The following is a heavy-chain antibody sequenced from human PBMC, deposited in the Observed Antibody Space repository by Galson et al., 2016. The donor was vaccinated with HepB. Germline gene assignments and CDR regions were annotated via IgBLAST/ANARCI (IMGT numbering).Heavy chain of an antibody. CDR2: IKQDGGGN. J-gene: IGHJ6*02. Sequence: SLRLSCAASGFTFSTYWMTWVRQAPGKGLEWVANIKQDGGGNYYVDSVKGRFTISRDNAEKSLYLQMNSLRAEDTAVYYCAKMSESLTYYYGMDVWGQGTTVTVSS. V-gene: IGHV3-7*01. CDR3: AKMSESLTYYYGMDV. CDR1: GFTFSTYW. D-gene: IGHD1-26*01.